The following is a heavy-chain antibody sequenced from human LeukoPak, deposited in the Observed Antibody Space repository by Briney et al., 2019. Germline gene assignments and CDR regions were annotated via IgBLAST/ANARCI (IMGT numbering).Heavy chain of an antibody. CDR3: AKNRILVRSGCLDY. CDR1: GFTFSSNW. J-gene: IGHJ4*02. Sequence: PGGSLRLSCAASGFTFSSNWMHWVRQAPGKGLEWVAFIRYDGSNKYYADSVKGRFTISRDNSKNTLYLQMNSLRAEDTAVYYCAKNRILVRSGCLDYWGQGTLVTVSS. CDR2: IRYDGSNK. V-gene: IGHV3-30*02. D-gene: IGHD6-19*01.